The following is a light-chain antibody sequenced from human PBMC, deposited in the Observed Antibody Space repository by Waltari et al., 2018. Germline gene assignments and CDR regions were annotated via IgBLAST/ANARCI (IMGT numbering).Light chain of an antibody. CDR3: MQALQTPYT. V-gene: IGKV2-28*01. CDR1: QSLLHRNGYNY. CDR2: LGS. J-gene: IGKJ2*01. Sequence: DIVMTQSPLSLPVTPGEPASISCRSSQSLLHRNGYNYLEWYLQKPGQSPQLLIYLGSNRASGVPDRFSGSASGTDFTLKISRLEAEDVGVFYCMQALQTPYTFGQGTKLEIK.